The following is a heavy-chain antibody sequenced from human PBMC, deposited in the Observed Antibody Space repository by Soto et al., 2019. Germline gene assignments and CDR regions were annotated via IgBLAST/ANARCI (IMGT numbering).Heavy chain of an antibody. CDR1: GDSVSSNSAA. CDR3: ARGEDYYDSSGYYPFDY. V-gene: IGHV6-1*01. J-gene: IGHJ4*02. D-gene: IGHD3-22*01. CDR2: TYYRSKWYN. Sequence: QVPLQQSGPGLVKPSQTLSLTCAISGDSVSSNSAAWNWIRQSPSRGLEWLGRTYYRSKWYNDYAVSVKSRITINPDTSKNQFSLQLNSVTPEDTAVYYCARGEDYYDSSGYYPFDYWGQGTLVTVSS.